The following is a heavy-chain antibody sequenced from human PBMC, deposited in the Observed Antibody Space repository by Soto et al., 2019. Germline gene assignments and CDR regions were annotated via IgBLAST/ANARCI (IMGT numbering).Heavy chain of an antibody. CDR2: IRSSGSTI. CDR3: ARDPFGSSSWYQTSEYFQH. Sequence: QVQLVESGGGLVKPGGSLRLSCAASGFTFSDYYMSWIRQAPGKGLEWVSYIRSSGSTIYYADSVKGRFTISRDNAKNSLYLQMNSLRAEDTAVYYCARDPFGSSSWYQTSEYFQHWGQGTLVTVSS. CDR1: GFTFSDYY. V-gene: IGHV3-11*01. D-gene: IGHD6-13*01. J-gene: IGHJ1*01.